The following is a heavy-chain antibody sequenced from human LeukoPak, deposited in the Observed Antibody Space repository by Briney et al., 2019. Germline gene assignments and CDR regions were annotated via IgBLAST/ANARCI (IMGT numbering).Heavy chain of an antibody. D-gene: IGHD3-16*01. V-gene: IGHV3-30*04. CDR2: LSYDGSLK. Sequence: HPAGSLRLSCTGSGFTFSDSGMHWVRQAPGKGLEWMAILSYDGSLKYYADSVKGRFTISRDNSKNTLYLQMNSLRVEDTAVYYCATSIERCTWGSHALDFWGQGTLVTASS. CDR3: ATSIERCTWGSHALDF. J-gene: IGHJ4*02. CDR1: GFTFSDSG.